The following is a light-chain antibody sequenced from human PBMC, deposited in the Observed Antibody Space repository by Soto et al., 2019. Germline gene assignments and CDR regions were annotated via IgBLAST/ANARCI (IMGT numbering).Light chain of an antibody. V-gene: IGKV3-15*01. CDR1: QSVSSN. J-gene: IGKJ4*01. Sequence: EIVMTQSPATLSVSPGERATLSCRASQSVSSNLAWYQQKPGQAPRLLIYGASTRATGIPARFSGSGSGIECTLTISSLQSEDFAVYYCQQYNNWPFTFGGGTKVEIK. CDR3: QQYNNWPFT. CDR2: GAS.